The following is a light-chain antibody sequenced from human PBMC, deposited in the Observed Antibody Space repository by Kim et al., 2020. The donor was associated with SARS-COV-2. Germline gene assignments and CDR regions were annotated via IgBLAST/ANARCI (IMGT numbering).Light chain of an antibody. J-gene: IGKJ4*01. CDR2: GAS. V-gene: IGKV4-1*01. CDR1: QSVLDGSNSENC. CDR3: QQYHTIPLT. Sequence: IEITQSPDGLAVSLGERATMHCKSSQSVLDGSNSENCLAWYQVKSGQAPKLLISGASVREAGVPDRFRGSGSGTDFTLIIDNLQAADVAVYYCQQYHTIPLTFGGGTKVDIK.